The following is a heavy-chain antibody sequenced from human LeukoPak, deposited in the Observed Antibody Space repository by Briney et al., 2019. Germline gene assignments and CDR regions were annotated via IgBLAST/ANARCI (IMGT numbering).Heavy chain of an antibody. CDR2: INPSTGGT. D-gene: IGHD4-17*01. J-gene: IGHJ5*02. Sequence: ASVKVSCKASGYTFIGYYMHWVRQAPGQGLEWMGRINPSTGGTNSAQKFQGRVTMTRDTSISTAYMELSRLTSDDTAVYYCARGQPYGDYNYFDPWGQGTLVTVSS. CDR1: GYTFIGYY. CDR3: ARGQPYGDYNYFDP. V-gene: IGHV1-2*06.